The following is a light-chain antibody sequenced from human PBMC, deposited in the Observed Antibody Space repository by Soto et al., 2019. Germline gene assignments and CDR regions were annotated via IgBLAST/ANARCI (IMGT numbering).Light chain of an antibody. CDR2: EVS. V-gene: IGKV1-39*01. J-gene: IGKJ5*01. CDR3: MQSVQLPIT. Sequence: DIQMTQSPSTLSASVGDRVTITCRASQNVAHFLSWYQQKPGKAPKLLIYEVSNRFSGVPDRFSGSGSGTDFTLKISRVEAEDVGIYYCMQSVQLPITFGQGTRLEIK. CDR1: QNVAHF.